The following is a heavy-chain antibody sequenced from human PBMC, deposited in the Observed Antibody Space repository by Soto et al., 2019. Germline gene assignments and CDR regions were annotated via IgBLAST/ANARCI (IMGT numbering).Heavy chain of an antibody. Sequence: GGSLRLSCAASGFTFSSYGMHWVRQAPGKGLEWVAVIWYDGSNKYYADSVKGRFTISRDNSKNTLYLQMNSLRAEDTAVYYCARGTYYYGSGSLNDAFDIWGQGTMVTVSS. D-gene: IGHD3-10*01. V-gene: IGHV3-33*01. CDR3: ARGTYYYGSGSLNDAFDI. J-gene: IGHJ3*02. CDR2: IWYDGSNK. CDR1: GFTFSSYG.